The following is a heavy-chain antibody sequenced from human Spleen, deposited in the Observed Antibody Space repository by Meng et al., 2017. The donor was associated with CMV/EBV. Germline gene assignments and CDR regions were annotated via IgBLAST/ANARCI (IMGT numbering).Heavy chain of an antibody. Sequence: GGSLRLSCAASGFMFNNFGMHWVRQAPGKGLEWVATIRYDGSNRYYADSVKGRITISRDNVKNSVYLQMNSLRADDTAVYYCAKVGSSTRLERDWGQGTLVTVSS. D-gene: IGHD1-1*01. J-gene: IGHJ4*02. CDR1: GFMFNNFG. CDR2: IRYDGSNR. CDR3: AKVGSSTRLERD. V-gene: IGHV3-33*03.